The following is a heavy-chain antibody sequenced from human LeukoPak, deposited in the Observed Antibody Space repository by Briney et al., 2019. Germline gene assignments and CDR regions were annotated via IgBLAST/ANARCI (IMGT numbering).Heavy chain of an antibody. CDR2: INHSGST. Sequence: SETLSLTCAVYGGSFSGYYWSWIRQPPGKGLEWIGEINHSGSTNYNPSLKSRVTISVDTSKNQFSLKLSSVTAADTAVYYCARRTNWGRFFDYWGQGTLVTVS. CDR1: GGSFSGYY. V-gene: IGHV4-34*01. J-gene: IGHJ4*02. CDR3: ARRTNWGRFFDY. D-gene: IGHD7-27*01.